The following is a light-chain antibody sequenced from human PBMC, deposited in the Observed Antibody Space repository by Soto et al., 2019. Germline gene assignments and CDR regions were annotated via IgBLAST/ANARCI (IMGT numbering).Light chain of an antibody. J-gene: IGLJ1*01. V-gene: IGLV2-23*01. Sequence: QSVLTQPASVSGSPGQSITISCTGTSSDVWSDNVVSWYQHYPGKAPQLVIYEAFKRPSEDSSRFSGSKSGKTASLTISGLQAEDDADYYCCTHAGGDTYVFGTGTKVTV. CDR2: EAF. CDR1: SSDVWSDNV. CDR3: CTHAGGDTYV.